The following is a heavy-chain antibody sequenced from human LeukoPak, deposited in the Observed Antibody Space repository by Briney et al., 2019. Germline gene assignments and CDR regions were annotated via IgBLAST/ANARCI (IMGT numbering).Heavy chain of an antibody. CDR3: ARPSIAARYAFDI. J-gene: IGHJ3*02. Sequence: GGSLRLSCAASGFTFSSYSMNWVRQAPGKGLEGVSSISSSSSYIYYADSVKGRFTISRDNAKNSLYLQMNSLRAEDTAVYYCARPSIAARYAFDIWGQGTMVTVSS. CDR1: GFTFSSYS. CDR2: ISSSSSYI. V-gene: IGHV3-21*01. D-gene: IGHD6-6*01.